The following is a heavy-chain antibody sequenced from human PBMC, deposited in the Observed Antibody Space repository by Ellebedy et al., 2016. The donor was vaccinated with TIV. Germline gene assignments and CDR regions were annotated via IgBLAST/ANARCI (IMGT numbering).Heavy chain of an antibody. CDR2: INHSGST. CDR1: GGSFSGYY. V-gene: IGHV4-34*01. D-gene: IGHD4-17*01. CDR3: ANGDYVDAFDI. J-gene: IGHJ3*02. Sequence: SETLSLTCAVYGGSFSGYYWSWIRQPPGKGLEWIGEINHSGSTNYNPSLKSRVTVSVDTSKNQFSLKLSSVTAADTAVYYCANGDYVDAFDIWGQGTMVTVSS.